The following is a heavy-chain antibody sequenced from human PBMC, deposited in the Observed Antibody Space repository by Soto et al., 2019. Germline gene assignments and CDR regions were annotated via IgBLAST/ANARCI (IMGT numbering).Heavy chain of an antibody. D-gene: IGHD3-22*01. V-gene: IGHV3-23*01. CDR1: GFTFSSYA. CDR3: AKDRGGYYYDSSGYYH. CDR2: ISGSGGST. J-gene: IGHJ5*02. Sequence: GGSLRLSCAASGFTFSSYAMSWVRQAPGKGLEWVSAISGSGGSTYYADSVKGRFTISRDNSKNTLYLQMNSLRAEDTAVYYCAKDRGGYYYDSSGYYHWGQGTLVTVSS.